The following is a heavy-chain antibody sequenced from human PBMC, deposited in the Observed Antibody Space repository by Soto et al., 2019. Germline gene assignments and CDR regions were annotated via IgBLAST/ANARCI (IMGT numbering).Heavy chain of an antibody. V-gene: IGHV1-3*01. D-gene: IGHD6-13*01. CDR2: INAGNGNT. CDR3: ARWVVDSSSWTTNWFAP. Sequence: QVQLVQSGAEVKKPGASVKLSCKASGYTFTSHAMHWVRQAPGQRLEWMGWINAGNGNTKYSQKLQGRVTITRDTSASTAYMELSSLRSEDTAVYYCARWVVDSSSWTTNWFAPWGQGTLVTVSS. CDR1: GYTFTSHA. J-gene: IGHJ5*02.